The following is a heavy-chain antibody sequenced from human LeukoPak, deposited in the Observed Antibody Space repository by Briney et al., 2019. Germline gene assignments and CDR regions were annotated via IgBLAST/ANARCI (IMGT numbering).Heavy chain of an antibody. CDR3: AKANRGWYFKEYFFDY. CDR1: GFTFSDYA. Sequence: GGSLRLSCAASGFTFSDYAMSWVRQAPGKGLEWVSIFSTNSGALYATSVKGRFTTSRDNSRNTLYLQMDSLGVDDTAIYYCAKANRGWYFKEYFFDYWGLGTPVTVSS. J-gene: IGHJ4*02. V-gene: IGHV3-23*01. CDR2: FSTNSGA. D-gene: IGHD6-19*01.